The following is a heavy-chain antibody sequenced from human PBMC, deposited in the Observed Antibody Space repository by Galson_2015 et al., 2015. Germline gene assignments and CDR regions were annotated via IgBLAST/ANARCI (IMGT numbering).Heavy chain of an antibody. J-gene: IGHJ5*02. CDR1: GFTFSSYA. D-gene: IGHD4-23*01. Sequence: SLRLSCAASGFTFSSYAMSWVRQAPGKELEWVSAISGSGGSTYYADSVKGRFTISRDNSKNTLYLQMYSLRAEDTAVYYCAKDVTTVVPRGWFDPWGQGTLVTVSS. V-gene: IGHV3-23*01. CDR3: AKDVTTVVPRGWFDP. CDR2: ISGSGGST.